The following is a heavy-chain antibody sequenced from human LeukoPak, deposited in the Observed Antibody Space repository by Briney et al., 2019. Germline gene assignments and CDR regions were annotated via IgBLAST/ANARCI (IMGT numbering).Heavy chain of an antibody. J-gene: IGHJ4*02. CDR2: IYTSGST. CDR1: GGSIGSVCYY. V-gene: IGHV4-61*02. Sequence: PSQTLSLTCTVSGGSIGSVCYYWGWIRQPGGKGLEWVGRIYTSGSTNCNTSLKSSLTISVDTSKNQFSLKLSSVTAADTAAYYCARCGDLLWFGVSPDYWGQGTLVTVSS. CDR3: ARCGDLLWFGVSPDY. D-gene: IGHD3-10*01.